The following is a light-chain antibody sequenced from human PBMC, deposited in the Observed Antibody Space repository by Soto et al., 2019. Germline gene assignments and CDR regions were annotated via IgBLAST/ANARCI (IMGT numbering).Light chain of an antibody. V-gene: IGLV2-14*01. CDR1: RSDVGGYNY. CDR3: SSYTSSSTLVV. CDR2: DVS. J-gene: IGLJ1*01. Sequence: QSALTQTASVSGSPGQSITISCTGTRSDVGGYNYVSWYQQHPGKAPKLMIYDVSNRPSGVSNRFSGSKSGNTASLTISGLQAEDEADYYCSSYTSSSTLVVFGTGTKLTVL.